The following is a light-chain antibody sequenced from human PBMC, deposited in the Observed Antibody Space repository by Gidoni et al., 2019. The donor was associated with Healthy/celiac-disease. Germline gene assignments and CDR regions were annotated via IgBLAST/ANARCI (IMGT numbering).Light chain of an antibody. Sequence: QSVLTQPPSASGTPGQRVTISYSGSSSNIGSNYVYWYQQHPGTAPKLLIYRNNPRPSGVPDRFSGSKSGTSASLAISGLRSEDEADYYCAAWDDSLSGRGVFGGGTKLTVL. J-gene: IGLJ2*01. CDR3: AAWDDSLSGRGV. CDR1: SSNIGSNY. CDR2: RNN. V-gene: IGLV1-47*01.